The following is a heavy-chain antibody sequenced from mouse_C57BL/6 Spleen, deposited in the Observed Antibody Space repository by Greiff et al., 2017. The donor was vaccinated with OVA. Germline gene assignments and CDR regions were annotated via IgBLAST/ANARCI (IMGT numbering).Heavy chain of an antibody. Sequence: QVQLQQSGAELVRPGSSVKLSCKASGYTFTSYWMDWVKQRPGQGLEWIGNIYPSDSETHYNQKFKDKATLTVDKSSSTAYMQLSSLTSEDSAVYSCARRDSSGSAWFAYWGQGTLVTVSA. V-gene: IGHV1-61*01. CDR3: ARRDSSGSAWFAY. J-gene: IGHJ3*01. CDR1: GYTFTSYW. D-gene: IGHD3-2*02. CDR2: IYPSDSET.